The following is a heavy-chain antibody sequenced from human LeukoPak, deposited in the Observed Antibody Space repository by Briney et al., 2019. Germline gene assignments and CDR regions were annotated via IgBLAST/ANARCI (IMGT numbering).Heavy chain of an antibody. J-gene: IGHJ1*01. D-gene: IGHD3-3*01. CDR3: ASSGSRTIFGVVTPYFQH. V-gene: IGHV4-61*10. CDR2: IYYSGST. Sequence: PSQTLSLTCTVSGGSISSGSYYWSWIRQPAGKGLEWIGYIYYSGSTNYNPSLKSRVTISVDTSKNQFSLKLSSVTAADTAVYYCASSGSRTIFGVVTPYFQHWGQGTLVTVSS. CDR1: GGSISSGSYY.